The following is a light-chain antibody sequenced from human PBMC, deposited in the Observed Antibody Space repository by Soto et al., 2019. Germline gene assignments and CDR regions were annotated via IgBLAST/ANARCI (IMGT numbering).Light chain of an antibody. CDR3: AAWDASLSAGV. CDR2: YNN. J-gene: IGLJ1*01. V-gene: IGLV1-47*02. CDR1: DSNIGSNS. Sequence: QSVLTQPPSASGTAGQVVTISCSGGDSNIGSNSVYWYQHLPRMAPKLLIYYNNQRPSGVPDRFPGSRSGTSASLAIVGLRSGDEAVYYCAAWDASLSAGVFGNGTKLTVL.